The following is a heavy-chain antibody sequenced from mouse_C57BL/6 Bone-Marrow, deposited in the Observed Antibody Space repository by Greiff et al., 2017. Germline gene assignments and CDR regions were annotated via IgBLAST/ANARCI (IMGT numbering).Heavy chain of an antibody. V-gene: IGHV1-81*01. CDR3: ARPLYYDYDGGFAY. Sequence: VQRVESGAELARPGASVKLSCKASGYTFTSYGISWVKQRTGQGLEWIGEIYPRSGNTYYNEKFKGKATLTADKSSSTAYMELRSLTSEDSAVYFCARPLYYDYDGGFAYWGQGTLVTVSA. CDR1: GYTFTSYG. CDR2: IYPRSGNT. J-gene: IGHJ3*01. D-gene: IGHD2-4*01.